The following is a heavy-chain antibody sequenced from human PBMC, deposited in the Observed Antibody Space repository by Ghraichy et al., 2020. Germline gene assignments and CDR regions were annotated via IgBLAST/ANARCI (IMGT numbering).Heavy chain of an antibody. CDR2: TSYDGSNK. D-gene: IGHD2-21*01. CDR3: AKDYDAHCGGECSFFDY. Sequence: GSLNISCAASGFTFRSYGMHWVRQAPGKGLEWVALTSYDGSNKYYADSVKGRFTISRDNSKNTLYLQMDSLRAEDMAVYYCAKDYDAHCGGECSFFDYWGQGTLVTVSS. V-gene: IGHV3-30*18. J-gene: IGHJ4*02. CDR1: GFTFRSYG.